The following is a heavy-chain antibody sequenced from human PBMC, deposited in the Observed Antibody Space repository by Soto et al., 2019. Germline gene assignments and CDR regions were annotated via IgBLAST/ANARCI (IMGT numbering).Heavy chain of an antibody. CDR1: GFTFSSFA. Sequence: PGGSLRLSCAASGFTFSSFAVSWVRQAPGKGLEWVSAISGSGGSTYNADSVKGRFTISRDNSKNTLYLQMNSLRAEDTAVYYCAHFGWELDYWGQGTLVTVSS. V-gene: IGHV3-23*01. D-gene: IGHD1-26*01. CDR2: ISGSGGST. J-gene: IGHJ4*02. CDR3: AHFGWELDY.